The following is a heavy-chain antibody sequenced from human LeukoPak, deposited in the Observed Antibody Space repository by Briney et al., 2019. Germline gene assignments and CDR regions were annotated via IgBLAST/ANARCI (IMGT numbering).Heavy chain of an antibody. CDR3: ARARVVVPAAIGYWFDP. D-gene: IGHD2-2*01. Sequence: SQTLSLTCTVSGGSISSGDYYWSWIRQPPGKGLEWIGYIYYSGSTYYNPSLKSRVTISVDTSKNQFSLKLSSVTAADTAVYYCARARVVVPAAIGYWFDPWGQGTLVTVSS. J-gene: IGHJ5*02. CDR1: GGSISSGDYY. CDR2: IYYSGST. V-gene: IGHV4-30-4*01.